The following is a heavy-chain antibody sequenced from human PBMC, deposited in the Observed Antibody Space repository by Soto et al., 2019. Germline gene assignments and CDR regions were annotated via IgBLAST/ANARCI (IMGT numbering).Heavy chain of an antibody. D-gene: IGHD3-3*01. Sequence: QLHLVQSGAVVKKPGASVTVSCSASGYPVTAYYMHWVRQAPGRGLEWTGGINPATGAAKYTQTCQGRVTMTRDTSTSTVFMELRGLTSEDTAVFYCARGGGVGVAGSAAFDMWGQGTLVTVSS. CDR2: INPATGAA. V-gene: IGHV1-2*02. CDR1: GYPVTAYY. J-gene: IGHJ3*02. CDR3: ARGGGVGVAGSAAFDM.